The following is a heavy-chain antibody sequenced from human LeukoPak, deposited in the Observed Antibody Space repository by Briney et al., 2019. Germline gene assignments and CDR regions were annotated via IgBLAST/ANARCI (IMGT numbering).Heavy chain of an antibody. CDR2: IYHSGST. CDR1: GGSISSYY. J-gene: IGHJ4*02. CDR3: ARVADGKGYPFDY. Sequence: SETLSLTCTVSGGSISSYYWGWIRQPPGKGLEWIGNIYHSGSTYYNPSLKSRVTISVDTSKNQFSLKLNSVTAADTAVYYCARVADGKGYPFDYWGQGTLVTVSS. V-gene: IGHV4-39*07. D-gene: IGHD5-18*01.